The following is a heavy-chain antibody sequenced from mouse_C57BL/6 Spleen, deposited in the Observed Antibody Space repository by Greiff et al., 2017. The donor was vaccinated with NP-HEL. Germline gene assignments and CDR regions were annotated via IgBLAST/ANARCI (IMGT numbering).Heavy chain of an antibody. Sequence: VQLQQSGPGLVKPSQSLSLTCSVTGYSITSGYYWNWIRQFPGNKLEWMGYISYDGSNNYNPSLKNRISITRDTSKNQFFLKLNAVTTEDTATYYCARERDGYYFDYWGQGTTLTVSS. J-gene: IGHJ2*01. D-gene: IGHD3-3*01. CDR1: GYSITSGYY. V-gene: IGHV3-6*01. CDR3: ARERDGYYFDY. CDR2: ISYDGSN.